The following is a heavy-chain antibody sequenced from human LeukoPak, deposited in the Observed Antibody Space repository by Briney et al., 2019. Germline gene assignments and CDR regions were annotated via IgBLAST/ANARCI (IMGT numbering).Heavy chain of an antibody. CDR2: INPSGGST. CDR1: GYTFTSYY. J-gene: IGHJ5*02. CDR3: AKDSHYDSSGGRNWFDP. D-gene: IGHD3-22*01. Sequence: GASVKVSCKASGYTFTSYYMHWVRQAPGQGLEWMGIINPSGGSTSYAQKFQGRVTMTRDTSTSTVYMELSSLRSEDTAVYYCAKDSHYDSSGGRNWFDPWGQGTLVTVSS. V-gene: IGHV1-46*01.